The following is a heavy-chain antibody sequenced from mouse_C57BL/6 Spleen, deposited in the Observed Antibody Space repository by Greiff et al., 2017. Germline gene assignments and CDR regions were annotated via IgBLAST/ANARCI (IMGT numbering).Heavy chain of an antibody. CDR1: GYTFTSYW. CDR3: ARSLLITTYAMDY. CDR2: IHPNSGST. V-gene: IGHV1-64*01. J-gene: IGHJ4*01. Sequence: VQLQQPGAELVKPGASVKLSCKASGYTFTSYWMHWVKQRPGPGLEWIGMIHPNSGSTNYNEKFKSKATLTVDKSSSTTYMQLSSLTSEDSAVYYCARSLLITTYAMDYWGQGTSVTVSS. D-gene: IGHD1-1*01.